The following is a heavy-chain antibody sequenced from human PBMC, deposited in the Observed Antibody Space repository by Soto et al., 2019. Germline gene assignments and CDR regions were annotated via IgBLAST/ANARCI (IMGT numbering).Heavy chain of an antibody. CDR1: GGSISSYY. Sequence: SETLSLTCTVSGGSISSYYWSWIRQPPGKGLEWIGYIYYSGSTNYNPSLKSRVTISVDTSKNQFSLKLSSVTAADTAVYYCSRWGGYCSGGSCYYYFDYWGQGTLVTVSS. CDR2: IYYSGST. J-gene: IGHJ4*02. CDR3: SRWGGYCSGGSCYYYFDY. D-gene: IGHD2-15*01. V-gene: IGHV4-59*08.